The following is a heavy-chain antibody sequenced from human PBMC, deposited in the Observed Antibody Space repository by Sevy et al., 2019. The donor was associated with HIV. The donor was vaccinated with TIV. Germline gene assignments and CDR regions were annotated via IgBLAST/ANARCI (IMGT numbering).Heavy chain of an antibody. J-gene: IGHJ4*02. CDR1: GYSITSGYL. CDR3: ARHSHGSGTYYVPFNS. Sequence: SETLSLTCAVSGYSITSGYLWGWIRQPPGKGLEWIGSVFHSGSTYYNPSLNSRLIISVDTSKNEFFLILNSVTAADTAVYYCARHSHGSGTYYVPFNSWGQGILVTVSS. V-gene: IGHV4-38-2*01. CDR2: VFHSGST. D-gene: IGHD3-10*01.